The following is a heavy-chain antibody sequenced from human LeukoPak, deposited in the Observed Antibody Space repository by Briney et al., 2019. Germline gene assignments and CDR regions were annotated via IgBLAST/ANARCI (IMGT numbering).Heavy chain of an antibody. J-gene: IGHJ3*02. CDR2: IKQDGSEK. CDR3: ARASAYDILTGEGIDI. CDR1: GFTFSSYW. V-gene: IGHV3-7*01. D-gene: IGHD3-9*01. Sequence: PGGSLSLSCAASGFTFSSYWMSWVRQAPGKGLEWVANIKQDGSEKYYVDSVKGRFTISRDNAKNSLYLQMNSLRAEDTAVYYCARASAYDILTGEGIDIWGQGTMVTVSS.